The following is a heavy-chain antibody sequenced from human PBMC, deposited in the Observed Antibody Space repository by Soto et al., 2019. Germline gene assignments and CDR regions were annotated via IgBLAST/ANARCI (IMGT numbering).Heavy chain of an antibody. CDR2: IWYDGSNK. CDR3: ARDVMVTAMVMWYFDL. D-gene: IGHD2-21*02. V-gene: IGHV3-33*01. Sequence: QVQLVESGGGVVQPGRSLRLSCAASGFTFRSYGMHWVRQAPGKGLEWVAVIWYDGSNKYYADSVKGRFTISRDNSKNTLYLQMNSLRAEDTAVYYCARDVMVTAMVMWYFDLWGRGTLVTVSS. CDR1: GFTFRSYG. J-gene: IGHJ2*01.